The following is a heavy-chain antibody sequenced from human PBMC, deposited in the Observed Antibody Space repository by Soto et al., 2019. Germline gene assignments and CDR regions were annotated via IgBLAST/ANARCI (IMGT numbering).Heavy chain of an antibody. CDR2: IYYSGST. J-gene: IGHJ6*03. CDR3: ARHTTGYCSSTSCYTTNYYYYYMDV. V-gene: IGHV4-59*08. Sequence: SETLSLTCTVSGGSISSYYWSWIRQPPGKGLEWIGYIYYSGSTNYNPSLKSRVTISVDTSKNQFSLKLSSVTAADTAVYYCARHTTGYCSSTSCYTTNYYYYYMDVWGKGTTVTVS. D-gene: IGHD2-2*02. CDR1: GGSISSYY.